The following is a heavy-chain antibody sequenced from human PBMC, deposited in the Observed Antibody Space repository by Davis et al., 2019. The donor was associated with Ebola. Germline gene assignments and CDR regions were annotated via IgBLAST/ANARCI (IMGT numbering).Heavy chain of an antibody. J-gene: IGHJ6*02. CDR2: ISSSAAYI. CDR1: GFAFDNYN. CDR3: ASGGLRAYYGMDV. D-gene: IGHD5/OR15-5a*01. Sequence: GGSLRLSCEGSGFAFDNYNMIWVRQVPGKGLEWVSFISSSAAYIYYADSVKGRFTVSRDNAKNSLYLQMNSLRVEDTAVYYCASGGLRAYYGMDVWGQGTTVTVSS. V-gene: IGHV3-21*01.